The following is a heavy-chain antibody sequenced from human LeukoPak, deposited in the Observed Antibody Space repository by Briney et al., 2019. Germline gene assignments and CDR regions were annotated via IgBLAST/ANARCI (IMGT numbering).Heavy chain of an antibody. CDR1: GGSISSYY. D-gene: IGHD3-10*01. CDR3: ARHGMVSWFDP. CDR2: IYTSGST. J-gene: IGHJ5*02. Sequence: SETLSLTCTVSGGSISSYYWSWIRQPPGKGLEWNGYIYTSGSTNYTPSLKSRVTISVDTSKNQFSLKLSSVTAADTAVYYCARHGMVSWFDPWGQGTLVTVSS. V-gene: IGHV4-4*09.